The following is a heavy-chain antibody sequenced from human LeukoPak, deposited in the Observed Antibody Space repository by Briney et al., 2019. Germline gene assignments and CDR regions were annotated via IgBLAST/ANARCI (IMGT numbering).Heavy chain of an antibody. CDR1: GFTFDDYA. CDR3: AKSRHSSGWYGDFDH. V-gene: IGHV3-9*01. Sequence: PGGSLRLSCAASGFTFDDYAMHWVRQAPGKGLEWVSGISWSSNTIAYADSVKGRFTISRDNAKNSLYMQMNSLRAEDTALYFRAKSRHSSGWYGDFDHWGQGTLVTVSS. J-gene: IGHJ4*02. CDR2: ISWSSNTI. D-gene: IGHD6-19*01.